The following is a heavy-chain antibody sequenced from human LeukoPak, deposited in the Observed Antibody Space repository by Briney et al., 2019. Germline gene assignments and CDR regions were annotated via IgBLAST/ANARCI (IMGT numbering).Heavy chain of an antibody. Sequence: GGSLRLSCAASGDCFGVNWMTWVRQAPGKGLECVGNIKFDGSEIYYRDSVRGRFTISRDNAKNSLYLHMNSLRVEDTGVYYCTRDLNHDSSGWGQGTLVTVSS. CDR1: GDCFGVNW. D-gene: IGHD3-22*01. CDR2: IKFDGSEI. J-gene: IGHJ4*02. V-gene: IGHV3-7*01. CDR3: TRDLNHDSSG.